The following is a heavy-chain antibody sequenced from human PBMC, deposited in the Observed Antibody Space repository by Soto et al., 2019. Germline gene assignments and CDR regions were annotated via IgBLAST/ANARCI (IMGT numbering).Heavy chain of an antibody. V-gene: IGHV4-34*01. CDR1: GGSFSGYY. J-gene: IGHJ4*02. Sequence: SETLSLTCAVYGGSFSGYYWSWIRQPPGKGLEWIGEINHSGSTNYNPSLKSRVTISVDTSKNQFSLKLSSVTAADTAVYYCARAGSSSWYVDIDYWGQGTPVTVSS. D-gene: IGHD6-13*01. CDR3: ARAGSSSWYVDIDY. CDR2: INHSGST.